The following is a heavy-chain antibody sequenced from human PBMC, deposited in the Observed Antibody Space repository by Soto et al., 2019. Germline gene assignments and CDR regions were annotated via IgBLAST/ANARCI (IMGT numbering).Heavy chain of an antibody. Sequence: SETLSLTCTVSGGSVSNSNYYWGWIRQSPGKGLEWIGSVYYRGRSYSKSSVKSRVTISVDTSKNQFSLNLNSVTASDTAVYYCVSQRISVLTQVYFDYWGPGALVTVYS. J-gene: IGHJ4*02. CDR2: VYYRGRS. CDR3: VSQRISVLTQVYFDY. CDR1: GGSVSNSNYY. V-gene: IGHV4-39*01. D-gene: IGHD2-8*01.